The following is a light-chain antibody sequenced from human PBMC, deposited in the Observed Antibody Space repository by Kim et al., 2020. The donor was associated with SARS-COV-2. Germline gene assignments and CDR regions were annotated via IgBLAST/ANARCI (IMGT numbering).Light chain of an antibody. CDR3: QTWATGIQV. CDR1: SGHSTYA. J-gene: IGLJ2*01. CDR2: LNSDGSH. V-gene: IGLV4-69*01. Sequence: QPVLTQSPSASASLGASVKLTCTLSSGHSTYAIAWHQQHPQKGPRFLMKLNSDGSHTKGDGIPDRFSGSSSGAERYLTISSLQSEDEADYYCQTWATGIQVFGGGTRLTVL.